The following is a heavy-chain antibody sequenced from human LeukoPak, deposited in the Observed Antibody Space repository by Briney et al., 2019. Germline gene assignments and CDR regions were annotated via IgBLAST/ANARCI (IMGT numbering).Heavy chain of an antibody. CDR1: GGSISSYY. J-gene: IGHJ4*02. V-gene: IGHV4-59*01. D-gene: IGHD6-19*01. CDR2: IYYSGST. Sequence: SETLSLTCTVSGGSISSYYWSWIRQPPGKGLEWIGYIYYSGSTNYNPSLKSRVTISVDTSKNQFSLKLSSVTAADTAVYYCARIRNSSGWPTFFDYWGQGTLVTVSS. CDR3: ARIRNSSGWPTFFDY.